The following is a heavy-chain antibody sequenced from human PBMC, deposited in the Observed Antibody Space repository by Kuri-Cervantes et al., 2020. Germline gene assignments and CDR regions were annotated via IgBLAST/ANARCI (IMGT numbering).Heavy chain of an antibody. CDR3: ARDRDDFWSGXSPSFDY. V-gene: IGHV3-30*03. D-gene: IGHD3-3*01. CDR2: ISYXGSNX. J-gene: IGHJ4*02. CDR1: GXTFSSYG. Sequence: GESLKIXCAASGXTFSSYGMPWVRQAPGKGLEWVAXISYXGSNXYFADSVKGRFTISRDNSKXXLYLQMNSLRAEDTAVYYCARDRDDFWSGXSPSFDYWGQGTLVTVSS.